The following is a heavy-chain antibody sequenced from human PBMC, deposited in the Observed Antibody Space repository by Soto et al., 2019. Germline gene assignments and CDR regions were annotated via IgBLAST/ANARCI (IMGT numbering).Heavy chain of an antibody. CDR3: ARSLTAYSSGKFEL. CDR2: ISAYNGNT. D-gene: IGHD6-19*01. CDR1: GYTFTSYG. V-gene: IGHV1-18*01. Sequence: ASVKVSCKASGYTFTSYGISWVRQAPGQGLEWIGWISAYNGNTNYAQKLQGRVTMTTDTSTSTAYMELRSLRSDDTAVYYCARSLTAYSSGKFELWGRGSLVTVGS. J-gene: IGHJ2*01.